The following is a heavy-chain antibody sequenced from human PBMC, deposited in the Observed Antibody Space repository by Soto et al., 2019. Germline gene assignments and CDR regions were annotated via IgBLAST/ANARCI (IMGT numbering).Heavy chain of an antibody. CDR2: TYYRSKWYS. Sequence: SQTLSLTCAISGDSVSSTSAAWSWIRQSPSRGLEWLGRTYYRSKWYSDYAVSVKSRITINPDTSKNQFSLQLNSVTPEDTAVYYCARGSYYSGWVWGQGTLGTVSS. V-gene: IGHV6-1*01. CDR1: GDSVSSTSAA. CDR3: ARGSYYSGWV. D-gene: IGHD6-19*01. J-gene: IGHJ4*02.